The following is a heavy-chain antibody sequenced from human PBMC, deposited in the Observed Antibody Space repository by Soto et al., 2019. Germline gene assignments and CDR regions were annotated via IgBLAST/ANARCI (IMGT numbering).Heavy chain of an antibody. J-gene: IGHJ6*02. CDR3: AKDRRRITIFGVAQLRSLRGNYYYYGMDV. V-gene: IGHV3-30*18. Sequence: GGSLRLSCAASGFTFSSYGMHWVRQAPGKGLEWVAVISYDGSNKYYADSVKGRFTISRDNSKNTLYLQMNSLRAEDTAVYYCAKDRRRITIFGVAQLRSLRGNYYYYGMDVWGQGTTVTVSS. D-gene: IGHD3-3*01. CDR2: ISYDGSNK. CDR1: GFTFSSYG.